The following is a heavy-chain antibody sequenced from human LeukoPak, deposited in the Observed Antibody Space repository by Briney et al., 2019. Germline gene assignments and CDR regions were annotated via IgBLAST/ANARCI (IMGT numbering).Heavy chain of an antibody. CDR3: AKGPPLIVVVPAAIEDY. J-gene: IGHJ4*02. D-gene: IGHD2-2*01. Sequence: GGSLRLSCAASGFTFSSYAMHWVRQAPGKELEWVAVISYDGSNKYYADSVKGRFTISRDNSKNTLYLQMNSLRAEDTAVYYCAKGPPLIVVVPAAIEDYWGQGTLVTVSS. V-gene: IGHV3-30-3*01. CDR2: ISYDGSNK. CDR1: GFTFSSYA.